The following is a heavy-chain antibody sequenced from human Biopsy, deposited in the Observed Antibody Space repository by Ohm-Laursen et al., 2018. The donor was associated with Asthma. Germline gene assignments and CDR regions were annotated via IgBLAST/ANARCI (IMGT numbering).Heavy chain of an antibody. CDR3: ARDQGDFWFFDL. CDR2: IIPIVGTT. V-gene: IGHV1-69*13. D-gene: IGHD3-16*01. Sequence: GAPVKVSCKASGGTFSSDAIGWARQAPGQGLEWMGGIIPIVGTTAYAQKFQGRVTITADEATSTAYMELSSLRSEDTAVYYCARDQGDFWFFDLWGRGSLVTVSS. CDR1: GGTFSSDA. J-gene: IGHJ2*01.